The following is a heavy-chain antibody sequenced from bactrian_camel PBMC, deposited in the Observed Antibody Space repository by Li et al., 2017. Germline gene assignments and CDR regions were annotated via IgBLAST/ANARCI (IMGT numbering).Heavy chain of an antibody. J-gene: IGHJ4*01. V-gene: IGHV3S53*01. CDR3: AAARQRSWLYSLRPDDREYGH. D-gene: IGHD1*01. CDR1: GYIERYC. Sequence: HVQLVESGEGSVRSGGSLRLSCAISGYIERYCLGWFRQAPGIECKLISIIVFGGSTFYSDSVKGRFTISRDNAKNTMYLQMDSLEPEDTAMYYCAAARQRSWLYSLRPDDREYGHWGQGTQVTVS. CDR2: IVFGGST.